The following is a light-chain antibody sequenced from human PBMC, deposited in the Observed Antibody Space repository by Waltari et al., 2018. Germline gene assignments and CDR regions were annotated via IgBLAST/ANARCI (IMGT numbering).Light chain of an antibody. CDR3: QQRSSWPLT. CDR2: DTS. Sequence: EIVLIQSPATLALSPGERATLSCRASQSVRNYLAWFQQKPGQVPRLLIYDTSNRGTGVPARFSDSGSGTDFTLTISSLESEDFAVYYCQQRSSWPLTFGGGTKVQIK. V-gene: IGKV3-11*01. J-gene: IGKJ4*01. CDR1: QSVRNY.